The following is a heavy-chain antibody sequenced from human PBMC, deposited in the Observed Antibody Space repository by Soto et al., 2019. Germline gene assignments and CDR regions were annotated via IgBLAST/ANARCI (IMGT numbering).Heavy chain of an antibody. CDR3: AHRRDYDGSWNEGVFVY. V-gene: IGHV2-5*02. CDR1: GFSLTTRPVG. J-gene: IGHJ4*02. Sequence: QITLKESGPTLVKPTQTLTLTFTFSGFSLTTRPVGVGWVRQPPGKALEWLAFIYWDDDKRYSPSLRSSLTLTKDTSTNQVVLTVTNRDPVDTATYYCAHRRDYDGSWNEGVFVYWGQGILVTVSS. CDR2: IYWDDDK. D-gene: IGHD3-16*01.